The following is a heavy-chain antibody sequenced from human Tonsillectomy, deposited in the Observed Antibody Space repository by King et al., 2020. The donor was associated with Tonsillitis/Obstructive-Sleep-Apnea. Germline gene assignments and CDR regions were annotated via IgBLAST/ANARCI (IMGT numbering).Heavy chain of an antibody. V-gene: IGHV4-39*01. CDR2: IYYSGST. J-gene: IGHJ6*03. CDR1: GGSISSSRYY. D-gene: IGHD4-17*01. CDR3: ARQRVYDYGDYNYYYYMDV. Sequence: QVQLQESGPGLVKPSETLSLTCTVSGGSISSSRYYWGWIRQPPGKGLEWIGSIYYSGSTYYNPSLKSRVTISVDTSKNQFSLKLSSVTAADTAVYYCARQRVYDYGDYNYYYYMDVWGKGTTVTVSS.